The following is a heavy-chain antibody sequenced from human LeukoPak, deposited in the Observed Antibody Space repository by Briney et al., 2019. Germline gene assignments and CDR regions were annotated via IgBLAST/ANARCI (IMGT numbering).Heavy chain of an antibody. V-gene: IGHV4-39*07. CDR3: ARSYSSSRFIMDV. D-gene: IGHD6-13*01. Sequence: PSETLSLTCTVSGGSISISSYYWGWIRQPPGKGLEWIGSVYYSGTTSKKPSLKSRVTISVDMSKNHFSLRLSSVTAADTAVYYCARSYSSSRFIMDVWGRGTTVTVSS. CDR2: VYYSGTT. J-gene: IGHJ6*04. CDR1: GGSISISSYY.